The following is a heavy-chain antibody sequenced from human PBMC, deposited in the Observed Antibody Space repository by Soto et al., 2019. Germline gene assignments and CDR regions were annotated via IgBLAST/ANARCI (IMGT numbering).Heavy chain of an antibody. CDR1: GFTFDDYA. D-gene: IGHD3-22*01. CDR2: ISWNSGSI. CDR3: AKDAYYYDGSGYYPGAFDI. V-gene: IGHV3-9*01. Sequence: GGSLRLSCAASGFTFDDYAMHWVRQAPGKGLEWVSGISWNSGSIGYADSVKGRFTISRDNAKNSLYLQMNSLRAEDTALYYCAKDAYYYDGSGYYPGAFDIWGQGTMVTVSS. J-gene: IGHJ3*02.